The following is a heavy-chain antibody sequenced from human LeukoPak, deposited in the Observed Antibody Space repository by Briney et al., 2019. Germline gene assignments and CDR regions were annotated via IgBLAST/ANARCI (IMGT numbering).Heavy chain of an antibody. Sequence: RGESLKISCKGSGYSFTSYWIGWVRQMPGKGLEWMGIIYPGDSDTRYSPSFQGQVTISADKSISTAYLQWSSLKASDTAMYYCASSIIAAAGTYDAFDIWGQGTMVTVSS. D-gene: IGHD6-13*01. CDR1: GYSFTSYW. CDR2: IYPGDSDT. V-gene: IGHV5-51*01. J-gene: IGHJ3*02. CDR3: ASSIIAAAGTYDAFDI.